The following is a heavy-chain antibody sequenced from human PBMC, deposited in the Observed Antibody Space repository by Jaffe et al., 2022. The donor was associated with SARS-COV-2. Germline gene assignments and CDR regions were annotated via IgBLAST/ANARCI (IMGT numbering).Heavy chain of an antibody. V-gene: IGHV3-23*04. Sequence: EAQLVESGGGLVQPGGSLRLSCVASGFTLRTYAMNWVRQAPGKGLEWVSSISGSGSNTYYADSVKGRFTISRDNSKSTLYLQMNSLRAEDTAIYFCALSSCGSDCYSGFDFWGQGTLVAVSS. D-gene: IGHD2-21*02. J-gene: IGHJ4*02. CDR2: ISGSGSNT. CDR3: ALSSCGSDCYSGFDF. CDR1: GFTLRTYA.